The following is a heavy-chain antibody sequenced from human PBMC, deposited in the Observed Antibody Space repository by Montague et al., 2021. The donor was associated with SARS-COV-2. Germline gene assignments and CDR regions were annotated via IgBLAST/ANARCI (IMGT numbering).Heavy chain of an antibody. CDR3: AKVGDILTGYSLINLDA. CDR1: GFTFTNSP. CDR2: IHSAGRGT. V-gene: IGHV3-23*03. J-gene: IGHJ5*02. D-gene: IGHD3-9*01. Sequence: SLRLSCAASGFTFTNSPMSWVRQAPGKWLDWVSVIHSAGRGTYYADSVQGRFTISRDNLKNTVYLKMNNLRDVDTAVYYCAKVGDILTGYSLINLDAWGQGTLVVVSS.